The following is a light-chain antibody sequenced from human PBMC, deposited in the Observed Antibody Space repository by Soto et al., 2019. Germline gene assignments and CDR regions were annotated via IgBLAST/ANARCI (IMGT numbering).Light chain of an antibody. J-gene: IGLJ2*01. CDR3: SSYAGYSNLV. CDR1: SSDVGDYNY. V-gene: IGLV2-8*01. Sequence: QSVLTQPPSASGSPGQSVTISCTGTSSDVGDYNYVSWYQQHPGKAPKLMIYEVNKRPSGVPDRFSGSKSGNTASLTVSGLQAEDEADYYCSSYAGYSNLVFGRGTKLTVL. CDR2: EVN.